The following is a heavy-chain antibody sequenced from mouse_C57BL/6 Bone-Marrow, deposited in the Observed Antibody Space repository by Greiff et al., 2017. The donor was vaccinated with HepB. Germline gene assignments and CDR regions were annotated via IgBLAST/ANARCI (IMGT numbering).Heavy chain of an antibody. Sequence: QVQLQQPGAELVRPGTSVKLSCKASGYTFTSYWMHWVKQRPGQGLEWIGVIDPSDSYTNYNQKFKGKATLTVDTSSSTAYMQLSSLTSEDSAVYYCARGPSLYYYGSSYGFAYWGQVTLVTVSA. CDR3: ARGPSLYYYGSSYGFAY. D-gene: IGHD1-1*01. CDR2: IDPSDSYT. CDR1: GYTFTSYW. J-gene: IGHJ3*01. V-gene: IGHV1-59*01.